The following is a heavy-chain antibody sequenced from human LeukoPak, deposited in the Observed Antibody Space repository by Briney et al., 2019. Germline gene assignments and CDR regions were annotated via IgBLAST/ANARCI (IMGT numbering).Heavy chain of an antibody. Sequence: PGGSLRLSCVASGFSFSSYSMNWVRQAPGKGLEWVSSISSSSSYIYYADSVKGRFTISRDNAKNSLYLQMNSLRAEDTAVYYCARENLVSPRLSSSAEGADYWGQGTLVTVSS. CDR1: GFSFSSYS. CDR3: ARENLVSPRLSSSAEGADY. V-gene: IGHV3-21*01. J-gene: IGHJ4*02. CDR2: ISSSSSYI. D-gene: IGHD6-6*01.